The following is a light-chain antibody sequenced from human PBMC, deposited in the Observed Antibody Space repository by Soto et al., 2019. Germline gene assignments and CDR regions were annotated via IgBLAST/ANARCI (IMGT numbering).Light chain of an antibody. CDR3: QQYHSYSRT. Sequence: DIPMTQSPSTLSASVGDRVTITCRASQSISSWLAWYQQKPGEAPKVLIYKASTLETGVPSRFSGSGSGTEFTLTISSLQPADSATYYCQQYHSYSRTFGQGTKLEI. V-gene: IGKV1-5*03. J-gene: IGKJ2*02. CDR1: QSISSW. CDR2: KAS.